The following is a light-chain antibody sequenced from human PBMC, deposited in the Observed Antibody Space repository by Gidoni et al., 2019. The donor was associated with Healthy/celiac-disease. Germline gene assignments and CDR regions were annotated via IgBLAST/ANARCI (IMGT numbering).Light chain of an antibody. CDR3: QQSYS. CDR2: AAT. CDR1: ESISSS. V-gene: IGKV1-39*01. J-gene: IGKJ4*01. Sequence: DLQMTQSPSSLSASVGDRVTITGRASESISSSLNRYQQKPGNAPKLLFYAATRLQSGVPSRFSGSASGTDFTITISSLQPEDFATYYCQQSYSFGGGTKVEIK.